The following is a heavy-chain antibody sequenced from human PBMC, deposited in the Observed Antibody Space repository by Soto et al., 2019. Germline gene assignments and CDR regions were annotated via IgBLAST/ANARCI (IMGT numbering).Heavy chain of an antibody. D-gene: IGHD2-2*01. Sequence: QVQLQESGPGLVEPSQTLALTCTVSGDPINTSGYYWSWIRHLPGKGLAWLGSIYYRGNTYYTPSIMGRVNIQGYMSKKLFSLMLSSATAADPAVYHWARVSTDWFDTWGPGLQVYVSS. J-gene: IGHJ5*02. CDR2: IYYRGNT. V-gene: IGHV4-31*03. CDR1: GDPINTSGYY. CDR3: ARVSTDWFDT.